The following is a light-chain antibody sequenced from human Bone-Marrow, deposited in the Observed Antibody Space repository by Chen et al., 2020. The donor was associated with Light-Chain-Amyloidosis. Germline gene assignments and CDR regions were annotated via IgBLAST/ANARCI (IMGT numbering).Light chain of an antibody. CDR2: DVS. Sequence: QSALTQPRSVSGSPGQSVTISCTGTSRDVGGYDSVSWYQQYPGKAPKLMIYDVSKRPSGVPERVSASKSGNTASLTISGLQAEDEADYYCCSYAGIYWVFGGGTKLTVL. CDR3: CSYAGIYWV. CDR1: SRDVGGYDS. J-gene: IGLJ3*02. V-gene: IGLV2-11*01.